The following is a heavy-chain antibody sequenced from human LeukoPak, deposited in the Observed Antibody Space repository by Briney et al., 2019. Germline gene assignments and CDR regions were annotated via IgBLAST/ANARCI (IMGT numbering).Heavy chain of an antibody. CDR3: ARDTGYCSSTSCYRSFDY. CDR2: ISSSSSYI. CDR1: GFTFSSYI. J-gene: IGHJ4*02. D-gene: IGHD2-2*02. V-gene: IGHV3-21*01. Sequence: GGSLRLSCAASGFTFSSYIMNWVRQAPGKGLEWVSSISSSSSYIYYADSVKGRFTISRDNAKNSLYLQMNSLRAEDTAVYYCARDTGYCSSTSCYRSFDYWGQGTLVTVSS.